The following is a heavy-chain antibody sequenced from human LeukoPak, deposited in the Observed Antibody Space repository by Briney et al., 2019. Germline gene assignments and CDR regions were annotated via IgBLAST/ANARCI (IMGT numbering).Heavy chain of an antibody. CDR3: ARDREGVVPPVGWFDP. Sequence: SQTLSLACAVSGGSISSGGYSWSWIRQPPGKGLEWIGYIYHSGSTYYNPSLKSRVTISVDRSKNQFSLQLNSVTPEDTAVYYCARDREGVVPPVGWFDPWGQGTLVTVSS. V-gene: IGHV4-30-2*01. CDR1: GGSISSGGYS. D-gene: IGHD2-2*01. CDR2: IYHSGST. J-gene: IGHJ5*02.